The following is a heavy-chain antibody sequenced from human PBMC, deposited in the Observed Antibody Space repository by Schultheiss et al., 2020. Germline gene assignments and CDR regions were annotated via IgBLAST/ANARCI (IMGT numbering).Heavy chain of an antibody. D-gene: IGHD3-22*01. CDR1: GFAFSNYG. Sequence: GGSLRLSCAASGFAFSNYGMHWVRQAPGKGLEWVAFVRYDGSTTHYAESVKGRFTISRDNSKNTLYLQLNTLRAEGTAVYYCARGSSGYYSPVDYWGQGTLVTVSS. CDR2: VRYDGSTT. V-gene: IGHV3-30*02. J-gene: IGHJ4*02. CDR3: ARGSSGYYSPVDY.